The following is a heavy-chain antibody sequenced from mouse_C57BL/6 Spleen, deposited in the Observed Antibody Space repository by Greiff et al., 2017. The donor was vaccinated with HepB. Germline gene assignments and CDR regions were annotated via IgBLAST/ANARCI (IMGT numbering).Heavy chain of an antibody. J-gene: IGHJ2*01. Sequence: EVQRVESGGDLVKPGGSLKLSCAASGFTFSSYGMSWVRQTPDKRLEWVATISSGGSYTYYPDSVKGRFTISRDNAKNTLYLQMSSLKSEDTAMYYCARQGYSRDYFDYWGQGTTLTVSS. CDR3: ARQGYSRDYFDY. D-gene: IGHD2-5*01. CDR1: GFTFSSYG. V-gene: IGHV5-6*01. CDR2: ISSGGSYT.